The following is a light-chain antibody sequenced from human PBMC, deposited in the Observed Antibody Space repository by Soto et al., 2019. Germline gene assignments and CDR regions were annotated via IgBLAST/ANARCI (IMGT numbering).Light chain of an antibody. CDR3: CSFAGSNSWV. Sequence: QSALTQPTSASGSPGQSVTISCTGTSSDVGGYNYVSWYQQHAGKGPKLMIYEATRRPSGISNRFSGSKSGNTASLTISGLQAEDEADYYCCSFAGSNSWVFGGGTKLTVL. CDR1: SSDVGGYNY. J-gene: IGLJ3*02. CDR2: EAT. V-gene: IGLV2-8*01.